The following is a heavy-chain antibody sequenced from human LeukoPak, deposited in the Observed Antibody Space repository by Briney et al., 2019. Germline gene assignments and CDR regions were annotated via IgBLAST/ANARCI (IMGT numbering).Heavy chain of an antibody. V-gene: IGHV4-34*01. CDR2: INHSGST. J-gene: IGHJ6*02. Sequence: KPSETLSLTCAVYGGSFSGYYWSWIRQPPGKGLEWIGEINHSGSTNYNPSLKSRVTISVDTSKNQFSLKLSSVTAADTAVYYCARGRRRFGELLFRVYYYYYGMDVWGQGTTVTVSS. D-gene: IGHD3-10*01. CDR1: GGSFSGYY. CDR3: ARGRRRFGELLFRVYYYYYGMDV.